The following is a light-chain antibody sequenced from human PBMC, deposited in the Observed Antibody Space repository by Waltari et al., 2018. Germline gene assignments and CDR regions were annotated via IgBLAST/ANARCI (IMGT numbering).Light chain of an antibody. J-gene: IGLJ3*02. V-gene: IGLV6-57*02. CDR1: GGSFATNY. Sequence: FILTQSHSVSESPGRTVTISCSGSGGSFATNYVQWYRQRPGSAPTTVIYADNQRPCGFPDRFPGSVASSSNSASLTISGLQTEDEADYYCQSYDGDRSWVFGGGTKLTVL. CDR2: ADN. CDR3: QSYDGDRSWV.